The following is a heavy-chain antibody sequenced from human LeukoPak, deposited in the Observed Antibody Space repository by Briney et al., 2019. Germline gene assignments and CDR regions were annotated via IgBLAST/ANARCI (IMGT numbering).Heavy chain of an antibody. Sequence: SETLSLTCTVSGASISSITYYWGWIRQPPGKGLERIGSIYYSGSTYYTTSLKSRVTISIDTSNNQFSLKLTSVTAADTAVYYCARYHSTWGLNYWGQGTLVTVSS. J-gene: IGHJ4*02. CDR3: ARYHSTWGLNY. D-gene: IGHD2-2*01. CDR1: GASISSITYY. V-gene: IGHV4-39*01. CDR2: IYYSGST.